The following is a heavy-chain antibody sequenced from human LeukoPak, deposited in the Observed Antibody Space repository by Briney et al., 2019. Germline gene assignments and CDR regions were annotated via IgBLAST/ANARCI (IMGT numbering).Heavy chain of an antibody. D-gene: IGHD3-10*01. J-gene: IGHJ4*02. CDR2: VSFEGSNG. CDR3: AKDMGYYYGSGSYPPENDY. CDR1: GFTFSRYG. V-gene: IGHV3-30*18. Sequence: GGSLRLSCAASGFTFSRYGMHWVRQAPGKGLEWVAVVSFEGSNGYYADSVKGRFTISRDNSKNTLSLQMNSLGAEDTAVYYCAKDMGYYYGSGSYPPENDYWGQGTLVTVSS.